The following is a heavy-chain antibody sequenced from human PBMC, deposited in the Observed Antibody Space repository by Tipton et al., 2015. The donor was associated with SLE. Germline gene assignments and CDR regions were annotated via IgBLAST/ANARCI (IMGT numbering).Heavy chain of an antibody. CDR1: GFTFTIYA. J-gene: IGHJ4*02. D-gene: IGHD2-8*01. CDR2: ISYDGSNK. V-gene: IGHV3-30*04. CDR3: AREGLSLVYPKACFDY. Sequence: SLRLSCAASGFTFTIYAMHWVRQAPGKGLEWVAVISYDGSNKYYADSVKGRFTISRGNSKNTLYLQMNSLRAEDTAVYYCAREGLSLVYPKACFDYWAPGTLVPVSS.